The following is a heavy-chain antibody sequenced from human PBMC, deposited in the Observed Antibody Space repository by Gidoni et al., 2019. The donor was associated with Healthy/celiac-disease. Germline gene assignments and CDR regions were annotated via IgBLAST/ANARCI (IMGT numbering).Heavy chain of an antibody. Sequence: EVQLVESGGGLVQPGGSLRLSGAASGLTFSSYSMNWVRQAPGKGLEWVSYISSSSSTIYYADSVKGRFTISRDNAKNSLYLQMNSLRDEDTAVYYCARDCQYGDYPPDAFDIWGQGTMVTVSS. V-gene: IGHV3-48*02. J-gene: IGHJ3*02. D-gene: IGHD4-17*01. CDR3: ARDCQYGDYPPDAFDI. CDR2: ISSSSSTI. CDR1: GLTFSSYS.